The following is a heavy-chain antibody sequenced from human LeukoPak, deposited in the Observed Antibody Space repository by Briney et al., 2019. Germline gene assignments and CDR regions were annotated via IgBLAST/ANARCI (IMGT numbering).Heavy chain of an antibody. CDR1: GGSISSSSYY. D-gene: IGHD6-19*01. J-gene: IGHJ4*02. CDR3: ARLWRAGGWYGISGFDY. CDR2: IYYSGST. Sequence: SETLSLTCTVSGGSISSSSYYWGWIRQPPGKGLEWIGSIYYSGSTYYNPSLKSRVTISVDTSKNQFSLKLSSVTAADTAVYYCARLWRAGGWYGISGFDYWGRGTLVTVSS. V-gene: IGHV4-39*01.